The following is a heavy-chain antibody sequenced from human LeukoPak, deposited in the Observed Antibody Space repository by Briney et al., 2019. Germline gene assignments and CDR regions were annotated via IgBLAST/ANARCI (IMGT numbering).Heavy chain of an antibody. J-gene: IGHJ3*02. Sequence: GGSLRLSCAASGLSISGHWMAWVRQAPGKGLEWVAGIKEDGREAQYVDSVKGRFTISRDNSKNTVYLQMNSLRVEDTALYYCAKFDTVMVNHDAFDIWGLGTMVTVSS. V-gene: IGHV3-7*01. CDR1: GLSISGHW. CDR3: AKFDTVMVNHDAFDI. D-gene: IGHD5-18*01. CDR2: IKEDGREA.